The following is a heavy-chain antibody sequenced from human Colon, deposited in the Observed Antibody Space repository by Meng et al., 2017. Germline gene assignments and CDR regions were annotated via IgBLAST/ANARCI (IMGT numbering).Heavy chain of an antibody. Sequence: GESLKISCAASGFRLSPYEMNWVRQAPGKGLEWGSYISSSGTTIYYADSVKGRFTVSRDKAKNSLYLQMSSLRAEDTAVYYCARDKYCSTTPCQYYSYFYGMDVWGQGTTVTVSS. CDR1: GFRLSPYE. CDR3: ARDKYCSTTPCQYYSYFYGMDV. V-gene: IGHV3-48*03. CDR2: ISSSGTTI. D-gene: IGHD2-2*01. J-gene: IGHJ6*02.